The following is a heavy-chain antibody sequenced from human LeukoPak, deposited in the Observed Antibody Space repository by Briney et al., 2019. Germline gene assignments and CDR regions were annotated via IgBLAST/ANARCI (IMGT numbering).Heavy chain of an antibody. D-gene: IGHD2-21*02. CDR1: GFTFRNYG. CDR2: IYYDGSIK. CDR3: ATVRGCGGDCFYSDY. J-gene: IGHJ4*02. V-gene: IGHV3-33*01. Sequence: PGGSLRLSCAASGFTFRNYGMHWVRQAPGKGLELVAIIYYDGSIKYYTDSVKGRFTISRDNSKNTLYLQMNSLRAEDTAVYYCATVRGCGGDCFYSDYWGQGTLVTVSS.